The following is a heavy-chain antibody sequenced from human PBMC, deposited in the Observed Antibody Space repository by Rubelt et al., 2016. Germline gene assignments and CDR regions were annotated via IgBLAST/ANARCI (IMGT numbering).Heavy chain of an antibody. Sequence: EVQLLESGGGLVQPGGSLRLSCAASGFTVSSNYMSWVRQAPGKGLEWVGRIKSKTDGGTTDYAAPVKGRFTISRDDSKNTLYLQMNSLKTEDTAVYYCTTTYADAFDIWGQGTMVTVSS. J-gene: IGHJ3*02. CDR1: GFTVSSNY. CDR2: IKSKTDGGTT. V-gene: IGHV3-15*01. D-gene: IGHD2-8*01. CDR3: TTTYADAFDI.